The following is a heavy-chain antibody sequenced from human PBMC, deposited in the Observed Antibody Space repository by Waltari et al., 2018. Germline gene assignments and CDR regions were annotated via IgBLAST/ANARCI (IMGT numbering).Heavy chain of an antibody. Sequence: VQLVESGGHLIQPGGSLRLSCAASSFNVSSYYMNWVRQAPGKGLEWVSILYHAGNTYYADSVKGRFTFSRDNSKNTLYLQMNSLRAEDTAVYYCARGNTKYGMDVWGQGTTVTVSS. CDR1: SFNVSSYY. CDR2: LYHAGNT. CDR3: ARGNTKYGMDV. V-gene: IGHV3-53*01. J-gene: IGHJ6*02. D-gene: IGHD3-10*01.